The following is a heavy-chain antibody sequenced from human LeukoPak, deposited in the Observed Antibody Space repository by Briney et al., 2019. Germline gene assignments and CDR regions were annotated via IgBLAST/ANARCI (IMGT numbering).Heavy chain of an antibody. CDR1: GFTFSSYA. D-gene: IGHD2-15*01. V-gene: IGHV3-23*01. CDR3: AKARYCSGGSCYFDY. Sequence: GGSLRLSCAASGFTFSSYAMSWVRQAPGQGLEWVSGTIGSGGSTFYADSVKGRFTISRDNSKNTLYLQMNSLRAEDTAVYYCAKARYCSGGSCYFDYWGRGTLVTVSS. J-gene: IGHJ4*02. CDR2: TIGSGGST.